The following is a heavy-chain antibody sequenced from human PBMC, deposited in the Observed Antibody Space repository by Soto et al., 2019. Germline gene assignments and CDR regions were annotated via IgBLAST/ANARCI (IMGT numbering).Heavy chain of an antibody. Sequence: GGSLRLSCAASGFIFNEYGMHWVRQAPGKGLEWVAVIWYDGSNKYYADSVKGRFTFSRDKSKNTMSLQMNSLRAEDTAVYYCARWGCSGSNCNLNQRSFDLWGQGTLVTVSS. CDR2: IWYDGSNK. CDR3: ARWGCSGSNCNLNQRSFDL. CDR1: GFIFNEYG. J-gene: IGHJ4*02. D-gene: IGHD2-15*01. V-gene: IGHV3-33*01.